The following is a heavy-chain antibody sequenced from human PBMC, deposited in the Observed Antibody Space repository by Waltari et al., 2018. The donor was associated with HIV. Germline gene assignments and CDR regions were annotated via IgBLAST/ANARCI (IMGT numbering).Heavy chain of an antibody. CDR3: ARGGLGGYYYGMDV. V-gene: IGHV3-48*01. CDR2: IHSSSSPI. D-gene: IGHD1-26*01. J-gene: IGHJ6*02. CDR1: QFTFSSYK. Sequence: EVQLVESGGGLVQPGGSLRLSCAASQFTFSSYKMNWVRQAPGKGLEWVSYIHSSSSPIYYADSVKGRFTISRDNAKNSLYLQMNSLRAEDTAVYYCARGGLGGYYYGMDVWGQGTTVTVSS.